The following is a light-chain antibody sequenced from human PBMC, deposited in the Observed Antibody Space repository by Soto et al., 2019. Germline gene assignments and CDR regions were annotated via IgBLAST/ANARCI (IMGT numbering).Light chain of an antibody. J-gene: IGKJ4*01. V-gene: IGKV3-20*01. CDR3: QLYGSSVP. Sequence: EIVLTQSPGTLSLSPGERAALSCRASQSVYSSRLAWYQQKPGRAPRLLIYDASRRATGVPDRFSGSGSETDFTLTISSVEPYDFAVYHCQLYGSSVPFGGGTKVDIK. CDR1: QSVYSSR. CDR2: DAS.